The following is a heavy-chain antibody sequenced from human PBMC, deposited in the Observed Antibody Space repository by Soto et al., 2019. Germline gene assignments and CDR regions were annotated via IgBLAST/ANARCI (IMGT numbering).Heavy chain of an antibody. D-gene: IGHD2-2*01. J-gene: IGHJ4*02. CDR3: ARVGYCSSTSCYDFDY. CDR1: GYTFTSYA. Sequence: QVQLVQSGAEVKKPGASVKVSCKASGYTFTSYAMHWVRQAPGQRLEGMGWINAGNGNTKYSQKFQGRVTITRDTSASTAYMELSSLRSEDTAVYYCARVGYCSSTSCYDFDYWGQGTLVTVSS. CDR2: INAGNGNT. V-gene: IGHV1-3*01.